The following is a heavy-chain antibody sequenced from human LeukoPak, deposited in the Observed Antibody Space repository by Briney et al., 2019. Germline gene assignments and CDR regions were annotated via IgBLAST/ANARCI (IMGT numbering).Heavy chain of an antibody. Sequence: PSETLSLTCAVSGVTFSGYYWNWIRQPPGKGLEWIWEINHGESTTYNPSLNSRPTLSVATSKNQFSLKLTSVTAAGTAVYYSARGRTYYYDSSGYYPSIYCGMDVGGQGTTVIVSS. CDR3: ARGRTYYYDSSGYYPSIYCGMDV. CDR2: INHGEST. CDR1: GVTFSGYY. J-gene: IGHJ6*02. D-gene: IGHD3-22*01. V-gene: IGHV4-34*01.